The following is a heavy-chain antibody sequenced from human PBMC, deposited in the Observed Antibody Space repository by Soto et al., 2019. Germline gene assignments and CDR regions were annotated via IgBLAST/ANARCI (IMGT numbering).Heavy chain of an antibody. CDR3: ARAANYSYYYYYYMDV. Sequence: SETLSLTCTVSGGSISSGGYYWSWIRQHPGKGLEWIGYIYYSGSTYYNPSLKSRVTISVDTSKNQFSLKLSSVTAADTAVYYCARAANYSYYYYYYMDVWGKGTTVTVSS. CDR1: GGSISSGGYY. J-gene: IGHJ6*03. D-gene: IGHD4-4*01. CDR2: IYYSGST. V-gene: IGHV4-31*03.